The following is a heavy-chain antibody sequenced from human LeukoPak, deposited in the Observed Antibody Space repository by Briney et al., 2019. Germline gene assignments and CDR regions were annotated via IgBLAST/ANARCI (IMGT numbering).Heavy chain of an antibody. Sequence: ASVKVSCKASGGTFSSYAISWVRQAPGQGPEWMGVIIPIFATPNYAQKFQGRVTITADESTSTAYMELSSLRSEDTAVYYCARAGYDYVWGSYRYYFDYWGQGTLVTVSS. D-gene: IGHD3-16*02. CDR3: ARAGYDYVWGSYRYYFDY. CDR1: GGTFSSYA. V-gene: IGHV1-69*13. CDR2: IIPIFATP. J-gene: IGHJ4*02.